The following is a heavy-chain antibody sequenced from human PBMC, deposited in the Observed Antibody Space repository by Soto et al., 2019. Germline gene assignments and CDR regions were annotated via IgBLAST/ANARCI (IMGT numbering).Heavy chain of an antibody. CDR2: IIPILGIA. CDR3: ARGSPSVFTVSHMLDY. J-gene: IGHJ4*02. CDR1: GGTFSSYT. Sequence: SVKVSCKASGGTFSSYTISWVRQAPGQGLEWMGRIIPILGIANYAQKFQGRVTITADKSTSTAYMELSSLRSEDTAVYYCARGSPSVFTVSHMLDYWGQGTLVTVSP. D-gene: IGHD4-17*01. V-gene: IGHV1-69*02.